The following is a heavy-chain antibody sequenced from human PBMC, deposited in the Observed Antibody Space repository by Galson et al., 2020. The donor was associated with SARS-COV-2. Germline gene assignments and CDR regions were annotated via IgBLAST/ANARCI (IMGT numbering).Heavy chain of an antibody. CDR3: AKIDISGRYWGVFH. J-gene: IGHJ4*02. D-gene: IGHD1-26*01. V-gene: IGHV4-39*01. Sequence: SETLSLTCTVSGDSINNNNYYWAWIRQTPEKGLEWIGRIYYGGDTYYNPSLQSRVFMSVDTSKNQFALSLSSVTVADAGVYYCAKIDISGRYWGVFHWGQGALVTVSS. CDR2: IYYGGDT. CDR1: GDSINNNNYY.